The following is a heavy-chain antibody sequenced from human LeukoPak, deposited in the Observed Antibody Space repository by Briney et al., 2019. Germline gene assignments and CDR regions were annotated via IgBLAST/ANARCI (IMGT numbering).Heavy chain of an antibody. D-gene: IGHD2-21*02. V-gene: IGHV4-38-2*02. Sequence: YPSETLSLTCTVSGYSISSGYLWGWIRQPPGKGLEWIGSTYHGGTTYSNPSLKSRVITSEDTSKNQFSLKLSSVTAADTAVYYCARGSGDWTYYFDYWGQGTLVTVSS. J-gene: IGHJ4*02. CDR1: GYSISSGYL. CDR3: ARGSGDWTYYFDY. CDR2: TYHGGTT.